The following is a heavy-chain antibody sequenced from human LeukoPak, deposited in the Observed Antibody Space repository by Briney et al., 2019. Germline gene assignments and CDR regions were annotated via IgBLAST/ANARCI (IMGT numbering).Heavy chain of an antibody. J-gene: IGHJ4*02. CDR3: ARNARIAARPPLDY. D-gene: IGHD6-6*01. Sequence: ASAKVSCKASGYTFTSYGISWVRQAPGQGLEWMGWISAYNGNTNYAQKLQGRVTMTTDTSTSTAYMELRSLRSDDTAVYYCARNARIAARPPLDYWGQGTLVTVSS. CDR1: GYTFTSYG. V-gene: IGHV1-18*01. CDR2: ISAYNGNT.